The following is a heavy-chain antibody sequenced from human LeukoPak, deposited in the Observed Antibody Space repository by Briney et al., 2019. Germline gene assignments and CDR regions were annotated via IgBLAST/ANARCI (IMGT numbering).Heavy chain of an antibody. CDR2: IYPGDSDT. Sequence: GESLKISCKGSGYSFTSYWIGWVRQMPGKGLEWMGIIYPGDSDTRYSPSLQGQVTISADKSISTAYLQWSSLKASDTAMYYCARSSTAYYYGSGSYLFDYWGQGTLVTVSS. J-gene: IGHJ4*02. V-gene: IGHV5-51*01. CDR1: GYSFTSYW. CDR3: ARSSTAYYYGSGSYLFDY. D-gene: IGHD3-10*01.